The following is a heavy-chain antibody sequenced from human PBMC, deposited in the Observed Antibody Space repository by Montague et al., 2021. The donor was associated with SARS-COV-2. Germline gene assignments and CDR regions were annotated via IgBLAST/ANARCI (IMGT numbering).Heavy chain of an antibody. CDR1: GGSFSTYS. Sequence: SETLSLTCAVHGGSFSTYSWNWICQPPGKGLERIGEIHHGGSTNYNSYLKSRVTISAETYKNQFSLKLTSVAAADTAGSYCARLGDGAVPSPILGVGPYYSYGFMDVGGKSTTVTVSS. V-gene: IGHV4-34*01. CDR3: ARLGDGAVPSPILGVGPYYSYGFMDV. J-gene: IGHJ6*03. D-gene: IGHD3-10*01. CDR2: IHHGGST.